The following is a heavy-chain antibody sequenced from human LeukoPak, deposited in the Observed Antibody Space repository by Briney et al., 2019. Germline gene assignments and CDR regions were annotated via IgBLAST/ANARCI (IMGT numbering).Heavy chain of an antibody. J-gene: IGHJ4*02. D-gene: IGHD3-3*01. V-gene: IGHV3-48*01. CDR3: ARDHYDFWSGYYIFDY. Sequence: GGSLRLSCAASGFTLSSYSMNWVRQAQGKGLEGVSYISSSSSTIYYADSVKGRFTIPRDNAKNSLYLQMNSLRAEDTAVYYCARDHYDFWSGYYIFDYWGQGTLVTVSS. CDR2: ISSSSSTI. CDR1: GFTLSSYS.